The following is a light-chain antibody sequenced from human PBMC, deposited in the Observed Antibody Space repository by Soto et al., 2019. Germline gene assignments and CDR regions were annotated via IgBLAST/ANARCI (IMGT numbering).Light chain of an antibody. Sequence: QSVLTQPPSASGTPGRRGTISCSGSSANIGSNTVKWYQQIPGAAPKLLIYSNSKRPSGVPGRFTGVKAGTSASLAISGLQSEDEADYYCAAWEDSLNGWVCGGGTQLTVL. CDR2: SNS. V-gene: IGLV1-44*01. CDR3: AAWEDSLNGWV. CDR1: SANIGSNT. J-gene: IGLJ3*02.